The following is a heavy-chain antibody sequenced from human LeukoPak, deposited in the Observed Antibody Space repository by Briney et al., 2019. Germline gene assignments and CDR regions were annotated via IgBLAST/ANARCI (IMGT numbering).Heavy chain of an antibody. CDR3: ARDLGDYYYYGMDV. V-gene: IGHV1-69*04. J-gene: IGHJ6*02. CDR1: GGTFSSYA. CDR2: IIPIFGIA. D-gene: IGHD7-27*01. Sequence: SVKVSCKASGGTFSSYAISWVRQAPGQGLEWMGRIIPIFGIANYAQKFQGRVTITADKSTSTAYIELSSLRSEDTAVYYCARDLGDYYYYGMDVWGQGTTVTVSS.